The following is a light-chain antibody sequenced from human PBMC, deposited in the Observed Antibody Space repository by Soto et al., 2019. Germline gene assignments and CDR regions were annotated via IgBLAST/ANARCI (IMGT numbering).Light chain of an antibody. J-gene: IGKJ1*01. Sequence: DTRSVAPEGRSPWSSDPSQRFTSNYLAWYQQKPGQAPRLLIYGASTRATGIPARFSGSASGTEFTITISSLEPPDFPVYHCKQHVSRPWTFGQGTKVDIK. CDR2: GAS. V-gene: IGKV3-20*01. CDR1: QRFTSNY. CDR3: KQHVSRPWT.